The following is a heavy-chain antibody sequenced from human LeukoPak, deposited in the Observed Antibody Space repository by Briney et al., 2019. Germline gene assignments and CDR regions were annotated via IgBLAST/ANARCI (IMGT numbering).Heavy chain of an antibody. V-gene: IGHV3-23*01. J-gene: IGHJ6*02. CDR1: GFTFSSYA. CDR2: ISGSGGST. CDR3: AKVAAAGYYYYYGMDV. D-gene: IGHD6-13*01. Sequence: GGSLRLSCAASGFTFSSYAMSWVRQAPGKGLEWVSAISGSGGSTHYADSVKGRFTISRDNSKNTLYLQMNSLRAEDTAVYYCAKVAAAGYYYYYGMDVWGQGTTVTVSS.